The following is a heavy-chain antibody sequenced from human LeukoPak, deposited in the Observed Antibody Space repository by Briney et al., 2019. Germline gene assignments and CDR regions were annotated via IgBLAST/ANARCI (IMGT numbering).Heavy chain of an antibody. Sequence: SETLSLTCTVSGGSISSGGYYWSWIRQHPGKGLEWIGYIYYSGSTYYNPSLKSRVTISVDTSKNQFSLKLSSVTAADTAVYYCARRVGHDSNGYLDYWGQGTLVTVSS. V-gene: IGHV4-31*03. CDR2: IYYSGST. D-gene: IGHD3-22*01. CDR1: GGSISSGGYY. J-gene: IGHJ4*02. CDR3: ARRVGHDSNGYLDY.